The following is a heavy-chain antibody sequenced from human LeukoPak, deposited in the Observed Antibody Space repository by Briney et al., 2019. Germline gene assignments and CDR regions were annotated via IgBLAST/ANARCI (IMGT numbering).Heavy chain of an antibody. D-gene: IGHD3-10*01. CDR3: AKSAGSGSYTVTAPFDY. J-gene: IGHJ4*02. CDR1: GFTFSSYW. V-gene: IGHV3-7*03. CDR2: IKQDGSEK. Sequence: GGSLRLSCAASGFTFSSYWMSWVRQAPGKGLEWVANIKQDGSEKYYVDSVKGRFTISRDNAKNSLYLQMNSLRAEDTAVYYCAKSAGSGSYTVTAPFDYWGQGTLVTVSS.